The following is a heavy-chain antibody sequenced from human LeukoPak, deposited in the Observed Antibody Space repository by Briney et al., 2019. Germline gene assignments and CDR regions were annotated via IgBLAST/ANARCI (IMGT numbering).Heavy chain of an antibody. CDR1: GGTFSSYA. V-gene: IGHV1-69*05. D-gene: IGHD2-2*01. J-gene: IGHJ6*03. CDR2: IIPIFGTA. CDR3: ARAVVPAANYYYYYMDV. Sequence: ASVKVSCKASGGTFSSYAISWVRQVPGQGLEWMGGIIPIFGTANYAQKFQGRVTITTDESTSTAYMELSSLRSEDTAVYYCARAVVPAANYYYYYMDVWGKGTTVTVSS.